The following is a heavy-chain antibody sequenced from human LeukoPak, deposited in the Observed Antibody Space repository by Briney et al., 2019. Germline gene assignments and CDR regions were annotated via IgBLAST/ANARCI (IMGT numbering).Heavy chain of an antibody. CDR1: GYSFTSYW. CDR2: IYPGDSHT. V-gene: IGHV5-51*01. J-gene: IGHJ6*03. CDR3: ASRSGGSYYYYMDV. Sequence: GESLKISCKGSGYSFTSYWIGWVRQMPGKGLEWMGIIYPGDSHTTYSPSFQGQVTISADKSISTAYLQWSSLDASDSAIYYCASRSGGSYYYYMDVWGKGTTVIVSS. D-gene: IGHD2-15*01.